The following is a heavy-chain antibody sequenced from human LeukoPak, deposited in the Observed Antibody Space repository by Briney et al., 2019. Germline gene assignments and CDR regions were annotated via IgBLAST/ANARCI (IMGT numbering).Heavy chain of an antibody. CDR3: AREYGDLDY. CDR1: GGSISGFY. CDR2: INPNGGT. D-gene: IGHD4-17*01. J-gene: IGHJ4*02. V-gene: IGHV4-4*07. Sequence: SETLSLTCTASGGSISGFYWSWIRQPAGKGLEWIGRINPNGGTNYNPSLKSRVTMSTDTSSNKFSLKLRSVTAADTAVYYCAREYGDLDYWGRGSLVTVSS.